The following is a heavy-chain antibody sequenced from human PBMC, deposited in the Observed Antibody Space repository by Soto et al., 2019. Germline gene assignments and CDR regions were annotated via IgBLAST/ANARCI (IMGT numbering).Heavy chain of an antibody. CDR2: ISSSSSFI. V-gene: IGHV3-21*02. J-gene: IGHJ6*04. Sequence: EVQLVESGGGLVKPGGSLRLSCAASGFSFSSYSMRWVRQAPGKGLEWVSSISSSSSFIYYADSVKGRLTISRDNANNSLYLQMDSLRVDDTAVYYCASQRFFPGVDVWGKGTTVTVSS. D-gene: IGHD3-3*01. CDR3: ASQRFFPGVDV. CDR1: GFSFSSYS.